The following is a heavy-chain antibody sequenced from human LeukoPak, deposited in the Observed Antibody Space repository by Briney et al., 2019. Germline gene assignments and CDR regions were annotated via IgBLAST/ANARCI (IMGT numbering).Heavy chain of an antibody. CDR2: IIPILGIA. Sequence: ASVKVSCKASGGTFSSYAISWVRQAPGQGLEWMGRIIPILGIANYAQKFQGRVTITADKSTSTAYMELSSLRSEDTAVYYCARDRPSDYGGNFQHWGQGTLVTVSS. CDR3: ARDRPSDYGGNFQH. CDR1: GGTFSSYA. J-gene: IGHJ1*01. V-gene: IGHV1-69*04. D-gene: IGHD4-17*01.